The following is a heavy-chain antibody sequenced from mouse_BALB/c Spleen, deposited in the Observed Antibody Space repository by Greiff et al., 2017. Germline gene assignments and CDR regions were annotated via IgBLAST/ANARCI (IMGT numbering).Heavy chain of an antibody. CDR3: ARYGSSYWYFDV. CDR1: GYSITSDYA. V-gene: IGHV3-2*02. D-gene: IGHD1-1*01. J-gene: IGHJ1*01. CDR2: ISYSGST. Sequence: EVKLVESGPGLVKPSQSLSLTCTVTGYSITSDYAWNWIRQFPGNKLEWMGYISYSGSTSYNPSLKSRISITRDTSKNQFFLQLNSVTTEDTATYYCARYGSSYWYFDVWGAGTTVTVSS.